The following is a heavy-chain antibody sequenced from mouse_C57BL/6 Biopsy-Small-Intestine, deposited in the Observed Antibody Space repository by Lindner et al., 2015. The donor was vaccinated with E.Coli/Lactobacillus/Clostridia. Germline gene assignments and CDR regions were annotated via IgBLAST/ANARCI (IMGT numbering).Heavy chain of an antibody. CDR2: IDPETGGT. CDR3: TNPLGLLDY. J-gene: IGHJ2*01. Sequence: VQLQESGAELVRPGASVTLSCKASGYTFTDYEIHWVKQTPVHGLEWIGAIDPETGGTVYNQKFKGKAILTADKSSSTAYMELRSLTSEDSAVYYCTNPLGLLDYWGQGTTPTVSS. D-gene: IGHD4-1*01. V-gene: IGHV1-15*01. CDR1: GYTFTDYE.